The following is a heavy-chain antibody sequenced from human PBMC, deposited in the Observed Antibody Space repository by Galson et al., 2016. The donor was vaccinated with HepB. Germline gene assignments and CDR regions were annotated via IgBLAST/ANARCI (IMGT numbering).Heavy chain of an antibody. CDR2: ISHKGDT. Sequence: SETLSLTCSVSGASVSSDSSFWSWIRQAPGKGLEWIGYISHKGDTNCNPSLKSRVTISVDTSKNQFSLKLSSVTAADTAVYYCARGCSGGSCYPFDYWGQGTLVTVSS. J-gene: IGHJ4*02. D-gene: IGHD2-15*01. CDR1: GASVSSDSSF. CDR3: ARGCSGGSCYPFDY. V-gene: IGHV4-61*01.